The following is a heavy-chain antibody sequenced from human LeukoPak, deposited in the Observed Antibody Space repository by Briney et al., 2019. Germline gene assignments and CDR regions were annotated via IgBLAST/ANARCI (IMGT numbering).Heavy chain of an antibody. V-gene: IGHV3-30-3*01. CDR3: ASQRSGLFDY. D-gene: IGHD2-8*02. J-gene: IGHJ4*02. Sequence: GKSLRLSCAASGFTFSGYPIHWVRQAPGKGLEWVAVISYDGSNKYYADSVKGRFTISRDNAKNSLYLQMNSLRAEDTAVYYCASQRSGLFDYWGQGTLVTVSS. CDR2: ISYDGSNK. CDR1: GFTFSGYP.